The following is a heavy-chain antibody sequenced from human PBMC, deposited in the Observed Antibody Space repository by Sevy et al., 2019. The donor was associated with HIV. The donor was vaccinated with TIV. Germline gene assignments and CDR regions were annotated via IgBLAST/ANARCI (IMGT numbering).Heavy chain of an antibody. CDR1: GFTFSSYA. J-gene: IGHJ4*02. CDR3: ARDHSGSGSYYMGPFDY. CDR2: ISYDGSNK. Sequence: GGSLRLSCAASGFTFSSYAMHWVRQAPGKGLEWVAVISYDGSNKYYADSLKGRFTIPRDNSKNTLYLQMNRLRAEDTAVYYCARDHSGSGSYYMGPFDYWGQGTLVTVSS. V-gene: IGHV3-30*04. D-gene: IGHD3-10*01.